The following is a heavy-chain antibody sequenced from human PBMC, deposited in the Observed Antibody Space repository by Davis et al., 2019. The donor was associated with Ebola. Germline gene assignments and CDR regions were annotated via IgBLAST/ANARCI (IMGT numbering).Heavy chain of an antibody. D-gene: IGHD5-18*01. V-gene: IGHV1-69*02. Sequence: SVKVSCKASGGTFSSYTISWVRQAPGQGLEWMGRIIPILGIANYAQKFQGRVTITADKSTSTAYMELSSLRSEDTAVYYCARQGSYGYGIAFDYWGQGTLVTVSS. CDR2: IIPILGIA. CDR3: ARQGSYGYGIAFDY. CDR1: GGTFSSYT. J-gene: IGHJ4*02.